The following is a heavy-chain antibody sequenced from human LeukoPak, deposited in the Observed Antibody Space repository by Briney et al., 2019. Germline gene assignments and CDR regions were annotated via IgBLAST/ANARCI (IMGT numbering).Heavy chain of an antibody. D-gene: IGHD1-7*01. V-gene: IGHV4-59*01. Sequence: PSETLSLTCTVPDGSIYTYYWSWIRQPPGKGLEWIAFIHYTGTTNYNPSLKSRVTISLDSSKNQFSLKLSSVTAADTAVYYCARGLLAGTTFDPWGQGTLVTVSS. J-gene: IGHJ5*02. CDR3: ARGLLAGTTFDP. CDR1: DGSIYTYY. CDR2: IHYTGTT.